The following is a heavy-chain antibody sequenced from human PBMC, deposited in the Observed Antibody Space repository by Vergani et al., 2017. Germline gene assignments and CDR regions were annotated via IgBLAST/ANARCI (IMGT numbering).Heavy chain of an antibody. D-gene: IGHD6-19*01. Sequence: QVQLVQSGAEVKKPGSSVKVSCKASGGTFSSYAISWVRQAPGQGLEWMGGILPIFGIANYAQKFQGRVTITADKSTSTAYMELSILRSEATAVYYCATVALAGTAIDYWREGSLVTVYS. V-gene: IGHV1-69*17. J-gene: IGHJ4*02. CDR2: ILPIFGIA. CDR1: GGTFSSYA. CDR3: ATVALAGTAIDY.